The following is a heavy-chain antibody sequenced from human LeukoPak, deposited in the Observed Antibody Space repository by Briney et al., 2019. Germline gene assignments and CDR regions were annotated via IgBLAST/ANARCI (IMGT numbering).Heavy chain of an antibody. Sequence: GESLKISCKASGYTFTNHWIAWVRQMPGKGLEWMGFIYPDDSDTRYSPSFQGQVTISADKSISTAYLQWSSLKASDTAMYYCARSGALTDLAFDIWGQGTMVTVSS. CDR1: GYTFTNHW. CDR3: ARSGALTDLAFDI. D-gene: IGHD1-14*01. V-gene: IGHV5-51*01. CDR2: IYPDDSDT. J-gene: IGHJ3*02.